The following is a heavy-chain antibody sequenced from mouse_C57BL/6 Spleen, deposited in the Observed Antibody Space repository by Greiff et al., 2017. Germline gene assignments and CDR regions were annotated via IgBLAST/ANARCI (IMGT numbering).Heavy chain of an antibody. D-gene: IGHD3-2*02. J-gene: IGHJ4*01. Sequence: QVQLQQSGAELMKPGASVKLSCKATGYTFTGYWIEWVKQRPGHGLEWIGEILPGSGSTNYNEKFKGKATFTADTSSNTAYMQLSSLTTEDSAIYHCARDPLTAQATRGAMDYWGQGTSVTVSS. CDR1: GYTFTGYW. CDR3: ARDPLTAQATRGAMDY. CDR2: ILPGSGST. V-gene: IGHV1-9*01.